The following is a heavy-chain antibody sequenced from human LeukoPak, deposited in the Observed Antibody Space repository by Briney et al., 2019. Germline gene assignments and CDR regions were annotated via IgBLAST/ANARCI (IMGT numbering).Heavy chain of an antibody. D-gene: IGHD3-16*01. J-gene: IGHJ6*04. CDR2: FDPEDGET. V-gene: IGHV1-24*01. Sequence: ASVKVSCKVSGYTLTELSMHWVRQAPGKGLEWMGGFDPEDGETIYAQKFQGRVTMTEDTSTDTAYMELSSLRSEDTAVYYCATSEGLREDSVGMDVWGKGTTVTVSS. CDR3: ATSEGLREDSVGMDV. CDR1: GYTLTELS.